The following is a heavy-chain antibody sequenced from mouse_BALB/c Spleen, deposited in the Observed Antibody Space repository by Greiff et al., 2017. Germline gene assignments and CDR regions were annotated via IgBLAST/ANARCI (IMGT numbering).Heavy chain of an antibody. CDR3: ARGSLFGYAMDY. V-gene: IGHV3-6*02. CDR2: ISYDGSN. CDR1: GYSITSGYY. D-gene: IGHD1-1*01. J-gene: IGHJ4*01. Sequence: ESGPGLVKPSQSLSLTCSVTGYSITSGYYWNWIRQFPGNKLEWMGYISYDGSNNYNPSLKNRISITRDTSKNQFFLKLNSVTTEDTATYYCARGSLFGYAMDYWGQGTSVTVSS.